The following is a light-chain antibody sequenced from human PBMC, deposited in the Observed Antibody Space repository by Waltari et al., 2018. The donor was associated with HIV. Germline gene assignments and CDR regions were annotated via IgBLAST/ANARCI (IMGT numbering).Light chain of an antibody. Sequence: EIVLTQSPATLSLSPGERATLSCRASQSVSSYLAWYQQRPGQALRLRIYDASIRAAGIPARFSGRGSGTDFTLPINNLVPEDFAVYYCNQRSHWLPFGGGTKVEIK. J-gene: IGKJ4*01. CDR1: QSVSSY. CDR3: NQRSHWLP. CDR2: DAS. V-gene: IGKV3-11*01.